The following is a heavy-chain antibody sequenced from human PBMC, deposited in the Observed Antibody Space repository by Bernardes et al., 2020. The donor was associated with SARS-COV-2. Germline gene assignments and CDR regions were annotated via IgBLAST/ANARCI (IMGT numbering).Heavy chain of an antibody. D-gene: IGHD2-2*01. CDR3: ARRGDIVVVPAAPDWFFDL. V-gene: IGHV4-39*01. J-gene: IGHJ2*01. CDR2: IYYSGYT. Sequence: SETLSLTCTVSGCSIRSSSYYWAWLRQPPGKGLEWIGSIYYSGYTYYNPSLKSRVTISVDTSKNQFSLKLSSVTAADTAVYYCARRGDIVVVPAAPDWFFDLWGRGTLVSVSS. CDR1: GCSIRSSSYY.